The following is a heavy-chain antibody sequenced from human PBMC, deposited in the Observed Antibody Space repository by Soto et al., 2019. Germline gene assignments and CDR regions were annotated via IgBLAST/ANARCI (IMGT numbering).Heavy chain of an antibody. CDR2: INPSGGST. V-gene: IGHV1-46*01. CDR1: GGTFTSYY. Sequence: ASVKVSCKASGGTFTSYYMHWVRQAPGQGLEWMGIINPSGGSTSYAQKFQGRVTMTRDTSTSTVYMELSSLRSEDTAVYYCARDESIVVVPAAGKDAFDIWGQGTMVTVSS. J-gene: IGHJ3*02. D-gene: IGHD2-2*01. CDR3: ARDESIVVVPAAGKDAFDI.